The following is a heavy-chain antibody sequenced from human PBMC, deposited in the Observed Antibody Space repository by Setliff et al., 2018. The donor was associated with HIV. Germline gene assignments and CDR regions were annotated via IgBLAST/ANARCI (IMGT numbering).Heavy chain of an antibody. Sequence: ASVKVSCKASGGTFSNYAISWVRQAPGQGLEWMGGIIPLFGAAKYAQKFQGRVTITADESTSIAYMELSTLTSDDTAVYYCARETEVKGYYDSSGSWGLGYWGQGTLVTVSS. CDR1: GGTFSNYA. J-gene: IGHJ4*02. CDR2: IIPLFGAA. V-gene: IGHV1-69*13. CDR3: ARETEVKGYYDSSGSWGLGY. D-gene: IGHD3-22*01.